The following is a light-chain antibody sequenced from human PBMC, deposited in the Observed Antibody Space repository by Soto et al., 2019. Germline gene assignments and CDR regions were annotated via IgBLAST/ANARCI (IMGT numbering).Light chain of an antibody. CDR1: QSVSKY. CDR3: QQRSNWPIT. CDR2: DAS. Sequence: EIVLTQSPATLSLSPWERVTLSCRTSQSVSKYFAWYQQKPGRAPRLLIYDASSRATGIPARFIGSGSGTDFTLTISSLEPEDFAIYYCQQRSNWPITFGQGTRLEIK. J-gene: IGKJ5*01. V-gene: IGKV3-11*01.